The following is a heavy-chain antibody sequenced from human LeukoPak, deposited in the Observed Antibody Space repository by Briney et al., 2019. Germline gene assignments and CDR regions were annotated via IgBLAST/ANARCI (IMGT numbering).Heavy chain of an antibody. V-gene: IGHV3-30*04. J-gene: IGHJ4*02. CDR1: GFTFSTYA. CDR2: ISYDGSNK. D-gene: IGHD6-19*01. CDR3: ARGVRIAVAGYIDY. Sequence: GGSLRLSCAASGFTFSTYAMHGVRQAPGKGLEWGAAISYDGSNKNYADSVKGRFTISRDNSKNTLYLQMNSLRAEDTAVYYCARGVRIAVAGYIDYWGQGTLVTVSS.